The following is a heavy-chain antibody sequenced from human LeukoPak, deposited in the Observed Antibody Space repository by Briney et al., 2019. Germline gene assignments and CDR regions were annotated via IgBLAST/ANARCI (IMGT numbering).Heavy chain of an antibody. CDR3: VKDLSSSFYFDY. J-gene: IGHJ4*02. Sequence: GGSLRLSCAASGFTFSSYGMHWVRQAPGKGLEWVAFIRYDGSNKYYADSVKGRFTISRDNSKNTLYLQMNSLRAEDTAVYYCVKDLSSSFYFDYWGQGTLVTVSS. V-gene: IGHV3-30*02. D-gene: IGHD6-6*01. CDR1: GFTFSSYG. CDR2: IRYDGSNK.